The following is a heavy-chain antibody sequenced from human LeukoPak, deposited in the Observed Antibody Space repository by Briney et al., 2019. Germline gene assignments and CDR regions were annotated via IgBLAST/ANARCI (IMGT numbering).Heavy chain of an antibody. CDR3: ARWGTSSGYYTFDY. CDR2: IYYSGST. Sequence: PSETLSLICTVSGGSISSYYWSWIRQPPGKGLEWIGYIYYSGSTNYNPSLKSRVTISVDTSKNQFSLKLSSVTAADTAVYYCARWGTSSGYYTFDYWGQGTLVTVSS. J-gene: IGHJ4*02. D-gene: IGHD3-22*01. V-gene: IGHV4-59*01. CDR1: GGSISSYY.